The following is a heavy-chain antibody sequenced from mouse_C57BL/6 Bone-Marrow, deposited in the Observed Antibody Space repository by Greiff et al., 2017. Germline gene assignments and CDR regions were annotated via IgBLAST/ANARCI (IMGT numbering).Heavy chain of an antibody. CDR3: ARLAFDY. CDR1: GFTFSDYA. CDR2: ISDGGSYT. J-gene: IGHJ2*01. V-gene: IGHV5-4*03. Sequence: EVKLQESGGGLVKPGGSLKLSCAASGFTFSDYAMSWVRQTPEKRLEWVATISDGGSYTYYPDNVKGRFTISRDNAKNNLYLQMSHLKSEDTAMYYCARLAFDYWGQGTTPTVSS.